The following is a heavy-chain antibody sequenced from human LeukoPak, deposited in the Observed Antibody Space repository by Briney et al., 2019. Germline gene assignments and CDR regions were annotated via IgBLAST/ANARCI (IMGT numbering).Heavy chain of an antibody. D-gene: IGHD5-24*01. CDR1: GYNFPTYW. J-gene: IGHJ5*02. CDR3: ARRRLRDGYNSRFDP. Sequence: GESLKISCKGSGYNFPTYWIGWVRQMPGKGLEWMGIIYPGDSDTRYSPSFQGQGTISADKSISTAYLQWSSPKASDTAMYYCARRRLRDGYNSRFDPWGQGTLVTVSS. V-gene: IGHV5-51*01. CDR2: IYPGDSDT.